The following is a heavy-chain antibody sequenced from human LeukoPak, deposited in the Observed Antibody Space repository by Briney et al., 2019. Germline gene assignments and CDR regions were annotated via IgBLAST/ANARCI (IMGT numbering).Heavy chain of an antibody. CDR3: ARGGAHGMDV. CDR1: GFTFSDYY. CDR2: ISGVASDI. J-gene: IGHJ6*02. Sequence: GGSLRLSCAASGFTFSDYYMTWIRQAPGKGLEWVSYISGVASDIHYADSVKGRFTISRDNAKNSVYLQVNSLRVEDTAVYYCARGGAHGMDVWGQGTTVTVSS. D-gene: IGHD1-26*01. V-gene: IGHV3-11*01.